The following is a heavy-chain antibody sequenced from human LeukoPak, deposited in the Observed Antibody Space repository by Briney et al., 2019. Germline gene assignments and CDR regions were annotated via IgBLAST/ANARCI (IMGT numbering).Heavy chain of an antibody. V-gene: IGHV3-66*01. J-gene: IGHJ3*02. CDR3: ARGLVVGGTGVWAFDI. Sequence: GGSLRLSCAASGFTVSNNYMSWVRQAPGKGLEWVSVIYKIGNTFYADFVEGRFTISRGNFKNTLYLQMNSLRAEDTALYYCARGLVVGGTGVWAFDIWGQGTMVTVSS. CDR1: GFTVSNNY. D-gene: IGHD1-26*01. CDR2: IYKIGNT.